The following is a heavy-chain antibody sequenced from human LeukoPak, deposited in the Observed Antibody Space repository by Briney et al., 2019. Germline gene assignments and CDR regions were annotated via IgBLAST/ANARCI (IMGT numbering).Heavy chain of an antibody. J-gene: IGHJ1*01. D-gene: IGHD1-1*01. CDR2: ISGSGGST. CDR3: ASVGTTLLNFQH. V-gene: IGHV3-23*01. CDR1: GFTFSSYG. Sequence: PGRSLRLSCAASGFTFSSYGMHWVRQAPGKGLEWVSAISGSGGSTYYADSVKGRFTISRDNSKNTLYLQMNSLRAEDTAVYYCASVGTTLLNFQHWGQGTLVTVSS.